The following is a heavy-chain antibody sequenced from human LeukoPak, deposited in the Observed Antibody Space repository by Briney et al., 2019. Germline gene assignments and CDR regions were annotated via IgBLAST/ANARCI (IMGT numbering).Heavy chain of an antibody. V-gene: IGHV1-2*06. J-gene: IGHJ4*02. CDR3: ARGGSGSGYLYYFDY. CDR1: GYSFTDYS. D-gene: IGHD3-10*01. CDR2: INPNSGGT. Sequence: ASVKVSCKASGYSFTDYSMHWVRQAPGQGLEWMGRINPNSGGTSYAQNFQGRVSMTRDTSISTTYMELSGLTSDDTAMYYCARGGSGSGYLYYFDYWGQGTLVSVSS.